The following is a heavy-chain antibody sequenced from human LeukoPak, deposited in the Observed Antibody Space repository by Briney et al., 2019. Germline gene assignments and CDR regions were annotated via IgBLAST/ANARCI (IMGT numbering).Heavy chain of an antibody. J-gene: IGHJ4*02. D-gene: IGHD6-13*01. CDR2: IYRSGST. CDR1: GYSISSGYY. CDR3: ARRSSSGWYGGGRYFDY. Sequence: PSETLSLTCTVSGYSISSGYYWGWIRQPPGEGLEWFGSIYRSGSTYYNPSLKSRVTISVDTSKNQFYLSLTSVTAADTAVYYCARRSSSGWYGGGRYFDYWGQGTLVTVSS. V-gene: IGHV4-38-2*02.